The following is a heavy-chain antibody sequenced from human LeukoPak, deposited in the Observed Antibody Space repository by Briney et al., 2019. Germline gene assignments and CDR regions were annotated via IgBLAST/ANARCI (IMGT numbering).Heavy chain of an antibody. CDR1: GYAFTSYY. CDR3: ARALDIVVPSRSYYYGMDV. D-gene: IGHD2-15*01. V-gene: IGHV1-46*01. CDR2: INPSGGST. Sequence: ASVKVSCKASGYAFTSYYMHWVRQAPGQGLEWMGIINPSGGSTSYAQKFQGRVTMTRDTSTSTVYMELSSLRSEDTAVYYCARALDIVVPSRSYYYGMDVWGQGTTVTVSS. J-gene: IGHJ6*02.